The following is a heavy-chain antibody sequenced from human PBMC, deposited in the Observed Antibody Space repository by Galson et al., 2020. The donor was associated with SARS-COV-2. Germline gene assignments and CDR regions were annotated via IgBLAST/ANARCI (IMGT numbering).Heavy chain of an antibody. Sequence: GGSLRLSCAASGFTVPGFTFSSSGMSWVRQAPGKGLEWVSGISPNGDWADYVDSVKGRLTISRDNSKNTVYLQMNSLRAEDTAVYYCAKDQGWLHAHWGQGIRVTVSS. CDR3: AKDQGWLHAH. D-gene: IGHD5-12*01. CDR1: GFTVPGFTFSSSG. V-gene: IGHV3-23*01. J-gene: IGHJ4*02. CDR2: ISPNGDWA.